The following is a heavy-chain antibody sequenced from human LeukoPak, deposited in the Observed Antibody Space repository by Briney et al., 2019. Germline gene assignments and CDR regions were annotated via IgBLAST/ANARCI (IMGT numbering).Heavy chain of an antibody. J-gene: IGHJ3*02. V-gene: IGHV3-21*01. CDR3: VKRGLNAFDI. CDR1: GFTFRRYS. D-gene: IGHD3-10*01. CDR2: INSDSTYI. Sequence: GGSLRLSCTASGFTFRRYSMNWVRQAPGKGLEWVSSINSDSTYIYNADSVEGRFTISRDNAKKSLYLQMNSLRAEDTAVYYCVKRGLNAFDIWGQGTMVTVSS.